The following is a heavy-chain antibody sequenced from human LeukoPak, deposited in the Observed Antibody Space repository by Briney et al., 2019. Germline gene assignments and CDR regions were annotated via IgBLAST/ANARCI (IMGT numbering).Heavy chain of an antibody. CDR1: GDSFSYFY. V-gene: IGHV4-59*12. CDR3: ARDTLLWFGELLI. J-gene: IGHJ4*02. D-gene: IGHD3-10*01. CDR2: IYYSGST. Sequence: PSETLSLTCTVSGDSFSYFYWSWIRQPPGKGLEWIGYIYYSGSTYYNPSLKSRVTISVDTSKNQFSLKLSSVTAADTAVYYCARDTLLWFGELLIWGQGTLVTVSS.